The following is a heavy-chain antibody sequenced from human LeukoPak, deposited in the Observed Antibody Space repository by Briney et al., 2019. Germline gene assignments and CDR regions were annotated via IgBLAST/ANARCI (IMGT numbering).Heavy chain of an antibody. J-gene: IGHJ5*02. Sequence: ASVKVSCKASGYTFTCYYMHWVRQAPGQGLEWMGWINPNSGGTNYAQKFQGRVTMTRDTSISTAYMELGRLRSDDTAVYYCARDLGSSWYWFDPWGQGTLVTVSS. CDR3: ARDLGSSWYWFDP. CDR2: INPNSGGT. V-gene: IGHV1-2*02. D-gene: IGHD6-13*01. CDR1: GYTFTCYY.